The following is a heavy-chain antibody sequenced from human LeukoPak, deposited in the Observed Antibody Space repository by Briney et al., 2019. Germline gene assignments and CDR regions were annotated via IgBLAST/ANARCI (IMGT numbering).Heavy chain of an antibody. Sequence: SQTLSLTCTVSGGSISSGSYYWSWIRQPAGKGLEWIGRIYTSGSTNYNPSLKSRVTISVDTSKNQSSLKLSSVTAADTAVYYCASCGGDCYSYWYFDLWGRGTLVTVSS. CDR1: GGSISSGSYY. CDR2: IYTSGST. CDR3: ASCGGDCYSYWYFDL. J-gene: IGHJ2*01. D-gene: IGHD2-21*02. V-gene: IGHV4-61*02.